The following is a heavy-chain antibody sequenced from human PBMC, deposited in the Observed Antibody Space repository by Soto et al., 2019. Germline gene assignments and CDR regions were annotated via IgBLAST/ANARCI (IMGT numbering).Heavy chain of an antibody. J-gene: IGHJ4*01. CDR1: GYTFTSYA. V-gene: IGHV1-3*01. Sequence: ASVKVSCKASGYTFTSYAMHWVRQAPGQRLEWMGWINAGNGNTKYSQKFQGRVTITRDTSASTAYMELSSLRADDTAVYYCVKDRSSKSRYFGGDYWGQGTLVTVSS. D-gene: IGHD3-9*01. CDR3: VKDRSSKSRYFGGDY. CDR2: INAGNGNT.